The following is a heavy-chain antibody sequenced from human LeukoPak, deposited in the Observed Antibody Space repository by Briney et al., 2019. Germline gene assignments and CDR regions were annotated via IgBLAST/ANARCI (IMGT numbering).Heavy chain of an antibody. CDR3: ARGGIQVSGIDEIDY. D-gene: IGHD6-19*01. J-gene: IGHJ4*02. Sequence: GGSLRLSCAASGFTFIDYDMHWVRQVIGKGLEWVSAIGIRGDTHYSGSVKGRFTISRENAESSLYLQMNSLRAGDTAVYYCARGGIQVSGIDEIDYWGQGTLVTVSS. V-gene: IGHV3-13*01. CDR1: GFTFIDYD. CDR2: IGIRGDT.